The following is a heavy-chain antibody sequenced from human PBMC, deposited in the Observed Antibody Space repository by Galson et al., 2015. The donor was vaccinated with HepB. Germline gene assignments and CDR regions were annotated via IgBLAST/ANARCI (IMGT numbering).Heavy chain of an antibody. J-gene: IGHJ4*02. V-gene: IGHV3-23*01. Sequence: SLRLSCAASGLTFSSYAMSWVRQAPGKGLEWVSAISGSGGSTYYADSVKGRFTISRDNSKNTLCLQMNSLRAEDTAVYYCAKVLVRGPFDYWGQGTLVTVYS. CDR2: ISGSGGST. CDR3: AKVLVRGPFDY. D-gene: IGHD3-10*01. CDR1: GLTFSSYA.